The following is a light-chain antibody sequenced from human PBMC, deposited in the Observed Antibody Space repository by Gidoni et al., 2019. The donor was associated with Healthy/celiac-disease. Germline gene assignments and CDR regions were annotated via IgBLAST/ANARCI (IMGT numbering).Light chain of an antibody. J-gene: IGKJ5*01. CDR2: AAS. CDR3: QQSYSTLGVT. Sequence: ASVGDRVTITCRASQSISSYLNWYQQKPGKAPKLLIYAASSLQSGVPSRFSGSGSGTDFTLTISSLQPEDFATYYCQQSYSTLGVTFGQGTRLEIQ. CDR1: QSISSY. V-gene: IGKV1-39*01.